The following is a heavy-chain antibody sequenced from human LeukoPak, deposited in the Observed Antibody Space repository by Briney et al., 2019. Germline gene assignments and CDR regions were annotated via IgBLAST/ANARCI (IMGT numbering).Heavy chain of an antibody. CDR2: ISSSSSTI. CDR3: ARDPPYYYGSGSYYFDY. V-gene: IGHV3-48*01. D-gene: IGHD3-10*01. CDR1: GFTFSSYR. Sequence: PGGSLRLSCAASGFTFSSYRMNWVRQAPGKGLEWVSYISSSSSTIYYADSVKGRFTISRDNAKNSLYLQMNSLRAEDTAVYYCARDPPYYYGSGSYYFDYWGQGTLVTVSS. J-gene: IGHJ4*02.